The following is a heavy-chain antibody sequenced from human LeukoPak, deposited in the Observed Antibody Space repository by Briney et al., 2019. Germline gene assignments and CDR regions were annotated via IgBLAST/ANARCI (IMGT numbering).Heavy chain of an antibody. Sequence: GGSLRLSCAASGFTVSSSYMSWVRQAPGKGLVWVSRINSDGSSTSYADSVKGRFTISRDNAKNTLYLQMNSLRAEDTAVYYCARVWQSLDYWGQGTLVTVSS. CDR2: INSDGSST. D-gene: IGHD3-16*01. J-gene: IGHJ4*02. V-gene: IGHV3-74*01. CDR1: GFTVSSSY. CDR3: ARVWQSLDY.